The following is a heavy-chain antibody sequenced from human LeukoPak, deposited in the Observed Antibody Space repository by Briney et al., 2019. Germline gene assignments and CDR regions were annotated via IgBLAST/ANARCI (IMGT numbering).Heavy chain of an antibody. CDR3: ATFSSSTLYYYGMDV. D-gene: IGHD6-6*01. J-gene: IGHJ6*02. CDR2: IYYSGST. V-gene: IGHV4-59*01. CDR1: GGSISSYY. Sequence: SETLSLTCTVSGGSISSYYWSWTRQPPGKGLEWIGYIYYSGSTNYNPSLKSRVAISVDTSKNQFSLKLSSVTAADTAVYYCATFSSSTLYYYGMDVWGQGTTVTVSS.